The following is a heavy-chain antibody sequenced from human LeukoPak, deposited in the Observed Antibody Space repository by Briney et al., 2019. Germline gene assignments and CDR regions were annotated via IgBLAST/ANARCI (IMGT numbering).Heavy chain of an antibody. CDR2: INTDSGSP. CDR3: AREILRFDI. Sequence: ASVKVSCKASGYTFNSQGMNWVRQAPGQGLEWMGWINTDSGSPTYAQGFTGRFVFSLDSSVSTAYLQISNLMPQDSAKYYCAREILRFDIWGQGTTVTVSS. CDR1: GYTFNSQG. V-gene: IGHV7-4-1*02. J-gene: IGHJ3*02.